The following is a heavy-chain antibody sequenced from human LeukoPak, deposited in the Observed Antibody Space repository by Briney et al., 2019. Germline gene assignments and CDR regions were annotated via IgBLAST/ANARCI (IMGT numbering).Heavy chain of an antibody. CDR1: GFTFSSYS. D-gene: IGHD1-26*01. Sequence: PGGSLRLSCAASGFTFSSYSMNWVRQAPGKGLEWVSSISSSSSYIYYADSVKGRFTISRDNAKNSLYLQMNSLRAEDTAVYYCAGDFRIVGATDDDYWGQGTLVTVSS. J-gene: IGHJ4*02. V-gene: IGHV3-21*01. CDR3: AGDFRIVGATDDDY. CDR2: ISSSSSYI.